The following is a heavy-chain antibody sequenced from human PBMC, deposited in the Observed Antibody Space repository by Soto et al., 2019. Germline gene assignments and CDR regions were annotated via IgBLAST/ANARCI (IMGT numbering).Heavy chain of an antibody. D-gene: IGHD3-10*01. J-gene: IGHJ6*02. V-gene: IGHV1-3*01. CDR2: INAGNGNT. CDR3: ARDSGLLPRYYYGMDV. Sequence: QVQLVQSGAEVKKPGASVKVSCKASGYTFTSYAMHWVRQAPGQRLEWMGWINAGNGNTKYSQKFQGRVTITRDTSASTAYMELSSLRSEDTAVYYCARDSGLLPRYYYGMDVWGQGTTVTVSS. CDR1: GYTFTSYA.